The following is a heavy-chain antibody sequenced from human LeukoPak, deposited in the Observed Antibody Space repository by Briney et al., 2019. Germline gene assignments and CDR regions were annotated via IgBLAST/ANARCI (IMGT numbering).Heavy chain of an antibody. CDR1: GFTFSSYS. CDR2: ISSSSSYI. V-gene: IGHV3-21*01. CDR3: ARGTWQWELLGAFDI. D-gene: IGHD1-26*01. J-gene: IGHJ3*02. Sequence: GGSLRLSCAASGFTFSSYSMNWVCQAPGKGLEWVSSISSSSSYIYYADSVKGRFTISRDNAKNSLYLQMNSLRAEDTAVYYCARGTWQWELLGAFDIWGQGTMVTVSS.